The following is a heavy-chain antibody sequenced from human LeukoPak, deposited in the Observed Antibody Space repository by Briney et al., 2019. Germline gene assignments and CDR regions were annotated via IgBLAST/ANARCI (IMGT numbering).Heavy chain of an antibody. V-gene: IGHV3-23*01. CDR1: GFTFSSYG. D-gene: IGHD6-19*01. CDR3: AKIQGWFNAAFHI. Sequence: GGSLRLSCAASGFTFSSYGMSWVRQAPGKGLEWVSGISDSGDSTYYADSVKGRFTISRDISKNTLFLQMNSLRAEDTAVYYCAKIQGWFNAAFHIGGQGTMVTVSS. J-gene: IGHJ3*02. CDR2: ISDSGDST.